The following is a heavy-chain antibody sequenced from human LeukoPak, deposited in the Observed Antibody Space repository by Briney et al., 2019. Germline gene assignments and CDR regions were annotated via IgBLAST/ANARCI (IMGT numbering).Heavy chain of an antibody. CDR1: GGSISSYY. D-gene: IGHD2-2*03. CDR3: ARDLGYCRSTSCNPGGWFDP. V-gene: IGHV4-4*07. CDR2: IYTSGST. Sequence: NTSETLSLTCTVSGGSISSYYWSWIRQPAGKGLEWIGRIYTSGSTNYNPSLKSRVTMSVDTSKNQFSLKLSSVTAADTAVYYCARDLGYCRSTSCNPGGWFDPWGQGTLVTVSS. J-gene: IGHJ5*02.